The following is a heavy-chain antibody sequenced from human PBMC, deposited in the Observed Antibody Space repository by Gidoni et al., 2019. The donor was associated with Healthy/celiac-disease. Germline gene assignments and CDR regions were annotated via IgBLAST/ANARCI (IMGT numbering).Heavy chain of an antibody. D-gene: IGHD6-19*01. Sequence: QVQLVQSGAEVKKPGASVQVSCKASGYTFTSYYMPWWRRAPGQGLEWMGIINPSGGSTSYAQKFQGGVTMTRDTSTSTVYMELSSLRSEDTAVYYCARVGSSGGDAFDFWGQGTMVTVSS. V-gene: IGHV1-46*01. CDR1: GYTFTSYY. CDR2: INPSGGST. J-gene: IGHJ3*01. CDR3: ARVGSSGGDAFDF.